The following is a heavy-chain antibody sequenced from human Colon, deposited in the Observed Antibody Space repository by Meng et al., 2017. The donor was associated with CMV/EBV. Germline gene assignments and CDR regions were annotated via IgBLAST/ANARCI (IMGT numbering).Heavy chain of an antibody. J-gene: IGHJ6*02. D-gene: IGHD3-3*01. CDR3: TSQYDFWSGYYAAVGYDGMDV. CDR1: GFIISGSE. Sequence: GESLKISCTASGFIISGSEMNWVRQAPGKGLEWVSYISSSGSTIYYSDSLKGRFTISRGNAKNSLYLQMNSLRGEDTAVYYCTSQYDFWSGYYAAVGYDGMDVWGQGTTVTVSS. CDR2: ISSSGSTI. V-gene: IGHV3-48*03.